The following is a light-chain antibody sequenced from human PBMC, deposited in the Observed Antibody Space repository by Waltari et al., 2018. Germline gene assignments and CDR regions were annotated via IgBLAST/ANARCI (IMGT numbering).Light chain of an antibody. J-gene: IGKJ2*01. V-gene: IGKV3-15*01. CDR3: QQYSNYPYT. Sequence: EIVMTQSPATLSVSPGERATLSCRASQSVSSNLAWYQQKPGQAPRLLIYGASTRATGIPARFSGSGSGTEFTLTIDSLLPDDFATYYCQQYSNYPYTFGQGTKLEI. CDR1: QSVSSN. CDR2: GAS.